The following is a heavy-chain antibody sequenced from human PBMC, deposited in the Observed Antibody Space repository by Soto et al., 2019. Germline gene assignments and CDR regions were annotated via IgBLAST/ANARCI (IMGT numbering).Heavy chain of an antibody. J-gene: IGHJ4*02. V-gene: IGHV4-31*03. CDR3: ARVGYCTTGVCYTPSDY. CDR1: GGSISSGNYY. D-gene: IGHD2-8*01. Sequence: QVQLQESGPGLVKPSQTLSLTCTVSGGSISSGNYYWSWIRQHPGKGLEWIGYIYYSGSTYYNPSHKRRVTISVDTSKIQFSLKRSSVTAADTAVYYCARVGYCTTGVCYTPSDYWGQGTRVTVSS. CDR2: IYYSGST.